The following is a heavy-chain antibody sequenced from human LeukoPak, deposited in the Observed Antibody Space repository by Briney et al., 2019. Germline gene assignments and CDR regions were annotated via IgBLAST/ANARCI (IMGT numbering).Heavy chain of an antibody. CDR3: AKEAYTTPFDY. Sequence: GGSLRLSCAASGFTLSSYAMSWVRQAPGKGLEWVSAISVSGNTYHADSVKGRFTISRDSSKNTLYLQMNRLRAEDAAVYYCAKEAYTTPFDYWGQGTLVTVSS. CDR2: ISVSGNT. D-gene: IGHD3-16*01. CDR1: GFTLSSYA. V-gene: IGHV3-23*01. J-gene: IGHJ4*02.